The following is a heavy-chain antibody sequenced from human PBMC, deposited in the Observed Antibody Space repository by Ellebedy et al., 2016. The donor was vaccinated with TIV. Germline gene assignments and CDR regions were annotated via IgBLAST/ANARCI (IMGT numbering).Heavy chain of an antibody. D-gene: IGHD5-12*01. CDR1: GFTVSPNY. J-gene: IGHJ6*02. Sequence: GESLKTSCAASGFTVSPNYMRWVRPAPGKGLEWVSVLYSGGSTYYADSVTGRFTISRDNSNNTLYLQMNNLRAEDTAVYYCARGLSRGYEVCYGMDVWGQGTTVTVSS. CDR2: LYSGGST. V-gene: IGHV3-53*01. CDR3: ARGLSRGYEVCYGMDV.